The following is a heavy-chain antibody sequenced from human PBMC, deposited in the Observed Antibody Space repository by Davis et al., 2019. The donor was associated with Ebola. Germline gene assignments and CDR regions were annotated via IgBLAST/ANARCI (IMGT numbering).Heavy chain of an antibody. Sequence: ASVKVSCKASGYTFTSYAMHWVRQAPGQRLEWMGWINAGNGNTKYSQKFQGRVTITRDTSASTAYMELSSLRSEDTAVYYCARDGYYDFWSGHLLHYYYGMDVWGQGTTVTVSS. CDR2: INAGNGNT. CDR1: GYTFTSYA. CDR3: ARDGYYDFWSGHLLHYYYGMDV. J-gene: IGHJ6*02. V-gene: IGHV1-3*01. D-gene: IGHD3-3*01.